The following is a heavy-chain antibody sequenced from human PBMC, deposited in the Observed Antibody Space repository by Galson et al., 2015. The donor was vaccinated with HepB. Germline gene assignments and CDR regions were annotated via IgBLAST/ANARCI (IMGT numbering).Heavy chain of an antibody. CDR3: ARDQRGGMTTVTHAAFDI. CDR2: INPSGGST. Sequence: SVKVSCKASGYTFTSYYMHWVRQAPGQGLEWMGIINPSGGSTSYAQKFQGRVTMTRDTSTSTVYMELSSLRSEDTAVYYCARDQRGGMTTVTHAAFDIWGQGTMVTVSS. J-gene: IGHJ3*02. CDR1: GYTFTSYY. D-gene: IGHD4-17*01. V-gene: IGHV1-46*01.